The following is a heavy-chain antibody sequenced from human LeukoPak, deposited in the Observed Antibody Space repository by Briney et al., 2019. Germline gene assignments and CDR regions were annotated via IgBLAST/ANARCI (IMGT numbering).Heavy chain of an antibody. D-gene: IGHD4-23*01. CDR1: GFTFSSYE. J-gene: IGHJ4*02. CDR3: ARDYGSSSPFDY. V-gene: IGHV3-48*03. CDR2: ISSSGSTI. Sequence: GGSLRLSCAASGFTFSSYEMNWVRQAPGKGLEWVSYISSSGSTIYYADSVKGRFTISRDNAKNSLYLHMNSLRAEDTAVYYCARDYGSSSPFDYWGQGTLVTVSS.